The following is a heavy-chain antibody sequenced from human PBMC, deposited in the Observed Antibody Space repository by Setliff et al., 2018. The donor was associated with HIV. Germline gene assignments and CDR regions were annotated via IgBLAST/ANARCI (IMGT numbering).Heavy chain of an antibody. CDR1: GGSISSGDYF. Sequence: TLSLTCTVSGGSISSGDYFLSWLRQAPGKGLEWIGCIYYSGSAYYNPSLQSRVTISVDTSKNQFSLRLSSVTAADTAVYYCARDQKGYSYGYFDSWGQGTLVTVSS. CDR3: ARDQKGYSYGYFDS. D-gene: IGHD5-18*01. V-gene: IGHV4-30-4*08. J-gene: IGHJ4*02. CDR2: IYYSGSA.